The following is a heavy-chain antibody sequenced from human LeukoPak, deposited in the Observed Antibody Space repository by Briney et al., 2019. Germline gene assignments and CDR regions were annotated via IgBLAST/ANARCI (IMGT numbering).Heavy chain of an antibody. CDR3: ARESSVTRDY. J-gene: IGHJ4*02. CDR2: ISSSSSYK. Sequence: GGSLRLSCAASGFTFSSYSMNWVRQAPGKGLEWVSSISSSSSYKFYADSVMGRFTISRDNAKNSLFLQMNSLRAEDTAVYYCARESSVTRDYWGPGTPVTVSS. D-gene: IGHD4-11*01. CDR1: GFTFSSYS. V-gene: IGHV3-21*01.